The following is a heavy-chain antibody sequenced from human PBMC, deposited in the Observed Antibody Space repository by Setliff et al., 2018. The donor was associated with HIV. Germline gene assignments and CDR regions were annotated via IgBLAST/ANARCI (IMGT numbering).Heavy chain of an antibody. Sequence: ASVKVSCKASGYTFTMYGITWVRQAPGQGLEWMGWVSPYNENTNYAQKVQDRVVMTIDTSTNTAYMELRSLRFDDTAVYYCAREYYDFWSGYSDAFHIWGQGNPGHRLL. V-gene: IGHV1-18*01. CDR1: GYTFTMYG. J-gene: IGHJ3*02. D-gene: IGHD3-3*01. CDR2: VSPYNENT. CDR3: AREYYDFWSGYSDAFHI.